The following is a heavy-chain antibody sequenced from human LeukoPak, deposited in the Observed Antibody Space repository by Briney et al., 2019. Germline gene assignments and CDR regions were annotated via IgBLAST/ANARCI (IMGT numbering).Heavy chain of an antibody. CDR2: IYYSGST. D-gene: IGHD5-18*01. V-gene: IGHV4-30-4*01. CDR1: GGSISSGDYY. J-gene: IGHJ5*02. Sequence: PSQTLSLTCTVSGGSISSGDYYWSWIRQPPGKGLEWIGYIYYSGSTYYNPSLKSRVTISVDTSKNQFSLKLSSVTAADTAVYYCARSCRGYSYGRRKNWFDPWGQGTLVTVSS. CDR3: ARSCRGYSYGRRKNWFDP.